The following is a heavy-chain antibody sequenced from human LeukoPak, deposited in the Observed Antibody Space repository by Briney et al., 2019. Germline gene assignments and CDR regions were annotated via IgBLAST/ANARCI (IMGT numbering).Heavy chain of an antibody. D-gene: IGHD4-23*01. CDR1: GFTVSSNY. Sequence: PGGSLRLSCAASGFTVSSNYMSWVRQASEKGLEWVSILYSGGSAYYADSVKGRFTISRDNSKNTLYLQMNSLRVEDTAVYYCARTTVESGRYDAFDIWGQGTSVSVSS. V-gene: IGHV3-53*01. CDR3: ARTTVESGRYDAFDI. J-gene: IGHJ3*02. CDR2: LYSGGSA.